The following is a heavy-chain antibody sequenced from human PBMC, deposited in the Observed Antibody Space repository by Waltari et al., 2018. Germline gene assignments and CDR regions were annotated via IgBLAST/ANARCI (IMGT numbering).Heavy chain of an antibody. CDR2: IYAGDSDT. CDR1: GYSFTSYW. Sequence: EVQLVQSGAEVQKPGESLKISCKSSGYSFTSYWIGWVRQMPGKGLEWMGFIYAGDSDTRYSPAFKGQVTISVDKSISTAYLQWSTVKASDTAMYFCAREKGFSSGNFDFWGQGTLVTVSS. D-gene: IGHD6-19*01. CDR3: AREKGFSSGNFDF. J-gene: IGHJ4*02. V-gene: IGHV5-51*01.